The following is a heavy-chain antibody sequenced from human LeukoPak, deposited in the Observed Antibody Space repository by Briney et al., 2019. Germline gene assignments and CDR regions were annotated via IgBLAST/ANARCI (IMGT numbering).Heavy chain of an antibody. CDR3: ARGNRDY. CDR2: MNPNSGNT. Sequence: ASVKVSCKASGYTFSDFGITWVRQAPGQGLEWMGWMNPNSGNTGYAQKFQGRVTMTRNTSISTAYMELSSLRSEDTAVYYCARGNRDYWGQGTLVTVSS. J-gene: IGHJ4*02. CDR1: GYTFSDFG. V-gene: IGHV1-8*01.